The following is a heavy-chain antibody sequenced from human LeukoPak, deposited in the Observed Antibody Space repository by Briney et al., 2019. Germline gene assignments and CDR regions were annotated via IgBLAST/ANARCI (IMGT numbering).Heavy chain of an antibody. CDR3: AGRVVPAARWGAFDI. CDR1: GFTFSSYA. J-gene: IGHJ3*02. V-gene: IGHV3-23*01. Sequence: PGGSLRLSCAASGFTFSSYAMSWVCQAPGKGLEWVSAISGSGGSTYYADSVKGRFTISRDNSKNTLYLQMNSLRAEDTAVYYCAGRVVPAARWGAFDIWGQGTMVTVSS. D-gene: IGHD2-2*01. CDR2: ISGSGGST.